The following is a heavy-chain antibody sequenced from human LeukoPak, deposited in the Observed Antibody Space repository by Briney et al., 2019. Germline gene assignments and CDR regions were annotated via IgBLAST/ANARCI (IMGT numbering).Heavy chain of an antibody. Sequence: GGSLRLSXAASGFTFSSYAMSWVRQAPGKGLEWVSVISGSGGRTYYADSVKRRFTISRDNSKNTLYLQMNRLRAEDTAIYYCARGLVYLKDCWFDPWGRGTLVTVSS. CDR1: GFTFSSYA. V-gene: IGHV3-23*01. CDR2: ISGSGGRT. D-gene: IGHD2-8*01. J-gene: IGHJ5*02. CDR3: ARGLVYLKDCWFDP.